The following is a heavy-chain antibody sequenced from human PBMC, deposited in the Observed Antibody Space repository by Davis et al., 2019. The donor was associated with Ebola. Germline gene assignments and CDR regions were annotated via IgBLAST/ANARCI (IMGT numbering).Heavy chain of an antibody. CDR2: IIPIFGTA. CDR1: GCTFLPYA. Sequence: SSVKVSCKASGCTFLPYAISLVRQAPGQGLEWMGGIIPIFGTANYAQKFQGRVTITRDMSTSTSYLDLSNLRSEDTAVYYCAASAGTVGKFDYWGQGTLVTVSS. CDR3: AASAGTVGKFDY. J-gene: IGHJ4*01. D-gene: IGHD1-14*01. V-gene: IGHV1-69*05.